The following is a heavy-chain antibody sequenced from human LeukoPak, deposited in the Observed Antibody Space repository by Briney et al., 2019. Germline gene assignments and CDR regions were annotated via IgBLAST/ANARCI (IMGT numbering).Heavy chain of an antibody. J-gene: IGHJ4*02. CDR3: VAPVVGSSSWYDGLGNY. D-gene: IGHD6-13*01. V-gene: IGHV3-48*04. Sequence: PGGSLRLSCAASGFTFRSYSMNWVRQAPGKGLEWVSYISSGGSSIYYADSVKGRFTISRDNAKNSLYLQMNNLRAEDTAVYYCVAPVVGSSSWYDGLGNYWGQGTLVTVSS. CDR2: ISSGGSSI. CDR1: GFTFRSYS.